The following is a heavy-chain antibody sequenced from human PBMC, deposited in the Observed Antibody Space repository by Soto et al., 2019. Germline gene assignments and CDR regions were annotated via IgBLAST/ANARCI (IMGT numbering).Heavy chain of an antibody. Sequence: SVEVSCKASGGTFRSYAISWVRQATGQGLEWMGGIIPIFGTANYAQKLQGRVTITADESTSTAYMELSSLRSEDTAVYYCARGRGGGKPYYGMDVWGQGTTVTVSS. CDR1: GGTFRSYA. CDR2: IIPIFGTA. V-gene: IGHV1-69*13. J-gene: IGHJ6*02. D-gene: IGHD2-15*01. CDR3: ARGRGGGKPYYGMDV.